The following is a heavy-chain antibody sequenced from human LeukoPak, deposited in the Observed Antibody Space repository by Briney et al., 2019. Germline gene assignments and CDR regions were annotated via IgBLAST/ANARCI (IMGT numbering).Heavy chain of an antibody. CDR2: IYHSGST. CDR1: GYSINSGYY. J-gene: IGHJ4*02. CDR3: ARQTLELRYDY. V-gene: IGHV4-38-2*01. Sequence: SETLSLTCAVSGYSINSGYYWGWIRQPPGKGLEWIGSIYHSGSTYYNPSLKSRVTISVDTSKNQFSLKLSSVTAADTAVYYCARQTLELRYDYWGQGTLVTVSS. D-gene: IGHD1-7*01.